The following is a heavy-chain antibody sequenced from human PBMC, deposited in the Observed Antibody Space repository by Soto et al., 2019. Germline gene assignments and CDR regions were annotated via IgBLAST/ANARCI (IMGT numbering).Heavy chain of an antibody. J-gene: IGHJ4*02. CDR1: CGSISMADFF. CDR2: IYYSGTT. CDR3: AREPYLPMARNDF. V-gene: IGHV4-30-4*01. Sequence: LXLTFTVACGSISMADFFWTWLRQPPGKGLEWLGYIYYSGTTYYNPSLKCRLIISIDTSRNQFSLSLNSVTAADTAVYFCAREPYLPMARNDFWGQGAQVTVSS. D-gene: IGHD3-10*01.